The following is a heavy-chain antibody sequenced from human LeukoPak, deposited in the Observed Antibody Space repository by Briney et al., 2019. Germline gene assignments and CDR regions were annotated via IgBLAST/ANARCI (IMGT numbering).Heavy chain of an antibody. CDR2: IYHSGST. J-gene: IGHJ6*03. D-gene: IGHD6-19*01. Sequence: SETLSLTCTVSGYSISSGYYWGWIRQPPGKGLEWIGSIYHSGSTYYNPSLKSRVTISVDTSKNQFSLKLSSVTAADTAVYYCARGGWGSHYYYYYMDVWGKGTTVTVSS. CDR3: ARGGWGSHYYYYYMDV. V-gene: IGHV4-38-2*02. CDR1: GYSISSGYY.